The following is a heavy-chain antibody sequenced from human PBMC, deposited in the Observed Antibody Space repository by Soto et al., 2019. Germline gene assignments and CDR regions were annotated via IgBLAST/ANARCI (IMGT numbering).Heavy chain of an antibody. Sequence: ESGGDLVQPGGSLRLSCVGSGFTFSYYEMNWVRQAPGEGLERVAFISHTDRLTHYPDSVKGRFTISRDNAQNSLYLEMTSLRVEDTGVYYCARDTGRASADLWGQGTLVTVSS. CDR1: GFTFSYYE. CDR2: ISHTDRLT. J-gene: IGHJ5*02. V-gene: IGHV3-48*03. CDR3: ARDTGRASADL. D-gene: IGHD6-13*01.